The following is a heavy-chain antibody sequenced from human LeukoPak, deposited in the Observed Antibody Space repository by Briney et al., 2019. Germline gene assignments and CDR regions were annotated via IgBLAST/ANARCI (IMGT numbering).Heavy chain of an antibody. CDR2: VGTYTGKT. CDR3: ASCHCTNGVCYGECEYFQH. V-gene: IGHV1-18*04. CDR1: GYTFSSYA. J-gene: IGHJ1*01. Sequence: ASVKVSCKASGYTFSSYAISWVRQAPGQGLEWMGWVGTYTGKTNYAQNLQGRVTMTTDTSTRTAYMELGSLRSDDTAVYYCASCHCTNGVCYGECEYFQHWGQGTLVTVSS. D-gene: IGHD2-8*01.